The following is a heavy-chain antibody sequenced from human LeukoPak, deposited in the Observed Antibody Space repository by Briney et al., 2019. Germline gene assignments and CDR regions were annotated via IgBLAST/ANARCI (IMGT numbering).Heavy chain of an antibody. D-gene: IGHD1-26*01. J-gene: IGHJ4*02. CDR2: IDHSGIT. Sequence: SETLSLTCAVYGGSFSSGDYYWTWIRQPPGMGLEWIGEIDHSGITNYNPSLKSRVTISVDTSKNQFSLKLTSVTAADTAVYYCARAYSGSRHRPLEYWGQGNLVTVSS. CDR1: GGSFSSGDYY. CDR3: ARAYSGSRHRPLEY. V-gene: IGHV4-34*01.